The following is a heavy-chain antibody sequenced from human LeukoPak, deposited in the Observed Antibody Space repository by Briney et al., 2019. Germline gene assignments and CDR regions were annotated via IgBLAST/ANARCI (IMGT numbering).Heavy chain of an antibody. Sequence: GGSLRLSCAASGFTFSNYAITWVRQAPGKGLEWVSSISGSGGSTYCADSVKGRFTISRDNAKNSLYLQMNSLRAEDTAVYYCARGVESEYSSSDFDYWGQGTLVTVSS. D-gene: IGHD6-6*01. CDR3: ARGVESEYSSSDFDY. CDR2: ISGSGGST. V-gene: IGHV3-23*01. CDR1: GFTFSNYA. J-gene: IGHJ4*02.